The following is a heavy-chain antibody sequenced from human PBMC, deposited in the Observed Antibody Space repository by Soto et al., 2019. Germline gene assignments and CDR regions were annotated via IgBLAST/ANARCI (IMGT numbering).Heavy chain of an antibody. J-gene: IGHJ6*02. V-gene: IGHV4-34*01. CDR1: GGSFSGYY. Sequence: SETLSLTCAVYGGSFSGYYWSWIRQPPGKGLEWIGEINHSGSTNYNPSLKSRVTISGDTSKNQFFLKLSSVTAADTAVYYCARLPFRRGGTTGSYYYYGMDVWGQGTTVTVSS. CDR3: ARLPFRRGGTTGSYYYYGMDV. CDR2: INHSGST. D-gene: IGHD3-10*01.